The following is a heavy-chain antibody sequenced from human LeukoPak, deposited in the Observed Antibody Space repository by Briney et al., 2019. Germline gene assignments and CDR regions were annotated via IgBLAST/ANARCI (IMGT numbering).Heavy chain of an antibody. Sequence: SETLSLTCAVSGGSVTSTNWWTWARQPPGQGLEWIGEVHLDGRTNYNPSLKSRLIMSVDLPENHISLKLTSVTAADTAFYYCAREGGFYRPLDYSGQGTLVTVSS. D-gene: IGHD3-3*01. V-gene: IGHV4-4*02. J-gene: IGHJ4*02. CDR1: GGSVTSTNW. CDR3: AREGGFYRPLDY. CDR2: VHLDGRT.